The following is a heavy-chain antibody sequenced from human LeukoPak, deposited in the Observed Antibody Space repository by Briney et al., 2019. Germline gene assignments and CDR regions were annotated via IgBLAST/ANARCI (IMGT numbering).Heavy chain of an antibody. CDR1: GFTFSNYE. Sequence: PGGSLRLSCAASGFTFSNYEINLVRQAPGKGLEWVSYISGGGDTIYYADSVKGRFTISRDNAKNLLYLQMNSLRAEDTAVYYCARDGGELPHWDYWGQGTLVTVSS. CDR2: ISGGGDTI. J-gene: IGHJ4*02. CDR3: ARDGGELPHWDY. V-gene: IGHV3-48*03. D-gene: IGHD1-7*01.